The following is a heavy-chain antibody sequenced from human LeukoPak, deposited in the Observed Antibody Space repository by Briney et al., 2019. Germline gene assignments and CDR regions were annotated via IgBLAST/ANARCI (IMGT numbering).Heavy chain of an antibody. D-gene: IGHD6-19*01. CDR1: GYSFTSYW. Sequence: GESLKISCKGSGYSFTSYWIGWVRQMPGKGLEWMGIIYPGDSDTRYSPSFQGQVTISADKSISTAYLQWSSLKASDTAMYYCARVYSSGWSSDYYGMDVWGQGTMVTVSS. V-gene: IGHV5-51*01. J-gene: IGHJ6*02. CDR3: ARVYSSGWSSDYYGMDV. CDR2: IYPGDSDT.